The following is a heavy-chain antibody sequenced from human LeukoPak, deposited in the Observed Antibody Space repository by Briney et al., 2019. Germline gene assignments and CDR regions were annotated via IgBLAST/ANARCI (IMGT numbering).Heavy chain of an antibody. CDR1: GYSMRSGYY. V-gene: IGHV4-38-2*02. Sequence: SETLSLTCSVSGYSMRSGYYWGRIRQPPGKGLEWIGEINHSGSTNYNPSLKSRVTISVDTSKNQFSLKLSSVTAADTAVYYCARLAAAGGYYYYYYYMDVWGKGTTVTISS. CDR3: ARLAAAGGYYYYYYYMDV. D-gene: IGHD6-13*01. J-gene: IGHJ6*03. CDR2: INHSGST.